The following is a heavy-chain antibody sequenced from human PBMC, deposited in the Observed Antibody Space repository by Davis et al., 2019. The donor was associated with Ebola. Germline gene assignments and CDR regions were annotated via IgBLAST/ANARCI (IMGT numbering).Heavy chain of an antibody. CDR2: ISYDGSNK. CDR1: GFTFSSYG. CDR3: ARAAGDYDLDY. V-gene: IGHV3-30*03. Sequence: GESLKISCAASGFTFSSYGMHWVRQAPGKGLEWVAVISYDGSNKYYADSVKGRFTISRDNSKNTLYLQMNSLRAEDTAVYYCARAAGDYDLDYWGQGTLVTVSS. D-gene: IGHD4-17*01. J-gene: IGHJ4*02.